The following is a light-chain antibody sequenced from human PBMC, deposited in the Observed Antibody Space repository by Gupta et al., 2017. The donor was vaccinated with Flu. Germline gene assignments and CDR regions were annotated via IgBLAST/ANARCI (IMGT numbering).Light chain of an antibody. CDR3: HQYDHIPLT. CDR2: WAS. J-gene: IGKJ4*01. V-gene: IGKV4-1*01. Sequence: DIVMTQPLHPLAGSLCERATISCTSSQTVLHSSNNKNYVDWYQQKAGQTPKLLIYWASTRETGVPDRVSGSGSGTDFTLTISSLQAEDLAVCYCHQYDHIPLTFGGGTKVEIK. CDR1: QTVLHSSNNKNY.